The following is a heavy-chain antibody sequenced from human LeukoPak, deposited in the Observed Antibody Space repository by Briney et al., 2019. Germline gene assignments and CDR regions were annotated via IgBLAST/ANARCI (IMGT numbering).Heavy chain of an antibody. V-gene: IGHV4-4*07. CDR1: GGSISTHF. CDR2: VYPDEGP. CDR3: TRGLHTSLPFH. Sequence: KPSETLSLTCTVSGGSISTHFWSWVRQTAGQGLEWIGRVYPDEGPNHNPSLESRVTMSRDTSKNQFSLSLSSVTAADTAVYYCTRGLHTSLPFHWGQGIRVTVSA. J-gene: IGHJ4*02. D-gene: IGHD2/OR15-2a*01.